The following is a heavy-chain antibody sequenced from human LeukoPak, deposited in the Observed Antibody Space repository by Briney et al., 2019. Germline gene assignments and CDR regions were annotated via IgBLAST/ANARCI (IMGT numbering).Heavy chain of an antibody. Sequence: SETLSLTCTVSGGSISSSSYYWGWIRQPPGKGLEWIGSIYYSGSTYYNPSLKSRVTISVDTSKNQFSLKLSSVTAADTAVYYCARPTLGYDAFDIWGQGTMVTVSS. CDR3: ARPTLGYDAFDI. J-gene: IGHJ3*02. V-gene: IGHV4-39*01. CDR2: IYYSGST. CDR1: GGSISSSSYY. D-gene: IGHD5-12*01.